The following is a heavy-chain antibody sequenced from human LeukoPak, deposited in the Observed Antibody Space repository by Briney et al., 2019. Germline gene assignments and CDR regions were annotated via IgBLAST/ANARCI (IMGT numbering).Heavy chain of an antibody. CDR3: ARGRHDYGDRQFDY. Sequence: GGSLRLSCAASGFTFSSYSMNWVRQAPGKGLEWVSYISSSSSTIYYADSVKGRFTISRDNAKNSLYLQMNSLRAEDTAVYYCARGRHDYGDRQFDYWGQGTLVTVSS. J-gene: IGHJ4*02. V-gene: IGHV3-48*01. D-gene: IGHD4-17*01. CDR2: ISSSSSTI. CDR1: GFTFSSYS.